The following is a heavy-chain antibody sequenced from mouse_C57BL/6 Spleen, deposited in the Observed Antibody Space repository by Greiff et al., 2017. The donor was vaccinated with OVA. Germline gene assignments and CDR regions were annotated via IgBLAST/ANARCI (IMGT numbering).Heavy chain of an antibody. V-gene: IGHV7-3*01. J-gene: IGHJ2*01. Sequence: EVMLVESGGGLVQPGGSLSLSCAASGFTFTDYYMSWVRQPPGQALEWLGFIRNKANGYTTEYSASVKGRFTISRDNSQSILYLQMNALRAEDSATYYCARSNWEYYFDYWGQGTTLTVSS. CDR2: IRNKANGYTT. CDR1: GFTFTDYY. D-gene: IGHD4-1*01. CDR3: ARSNWEYYFDY.